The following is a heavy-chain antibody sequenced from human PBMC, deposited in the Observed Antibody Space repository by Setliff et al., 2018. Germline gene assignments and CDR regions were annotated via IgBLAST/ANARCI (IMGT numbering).Heavy chain of an antibody. D-gene: IGHD6-13*01. CDR2: INPNSGGT. CDR3: ARGGGSSSWYDAFDI. Sequence: VASVKVSCKASGYTFTGYYMHWVRQAPGQGLEWMGWINPNSGGTNYARKFQGRVTMTRDTSISTAYMELSRLRSDDTAVYYCARGGGSSSWYDAFDIWGQGTMVTVSS. V-gene: IGHV1-2*02. CDR1: GYTFTGYY. J-gene: IGHJ3*02.